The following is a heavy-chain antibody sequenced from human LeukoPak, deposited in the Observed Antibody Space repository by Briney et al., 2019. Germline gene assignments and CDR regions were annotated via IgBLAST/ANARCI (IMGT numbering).Heavy chain of an antibody. D-gene: IGHD4-17*01. J-gene: IGHJ1*01. CDR3: ARGPLRDYVAEYFQH. Sequence: GASVKVSCKASGYTFTSYDINWVRQATGQGLEWMGWMNPNSGNTGYAQKFQGRVTMTRKTSISTAYMELSSLRSEDTAVYYCARGPLRDYVAEYFQHWGHGTLVTVSS. CDR1: GYTFTSYD. V-gene: IGHV1-8*01. CDR2: MNPNSGNT.